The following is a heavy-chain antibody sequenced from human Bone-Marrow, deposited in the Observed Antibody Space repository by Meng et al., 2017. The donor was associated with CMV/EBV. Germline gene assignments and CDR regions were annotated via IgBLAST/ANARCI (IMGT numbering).Heavy chain of an antibody. J-gene: IGHJ3*02. CDR1: GFTFSSYA. CDR2: ISGSGGST. D-gene: IGHD5-18*01. Sequence: GGSLRLSCAASGFTFSSYAMSWVRQAPGKGLEWVSAISGSGGSTYYADSVKGRYTISRDNAKNSLYLQMNSLRAEDTAVYYCARDRGYSYGYRAFDIWGQGTMVTVSS. CDR3: ARDRGYSYGYRAFDI. V-gene: IGHV3-23*01.